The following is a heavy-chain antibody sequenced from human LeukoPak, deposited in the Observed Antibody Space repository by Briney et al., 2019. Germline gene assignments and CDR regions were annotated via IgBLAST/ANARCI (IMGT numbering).Heavy chain of an antibody. D-gene: IGHD3-16*01. CDR3: AKTAASFGGHARSFVF. V-gene: IGHV3-30-3*02. J-gene: IGHJ4*02. Sequence: GRSLRLFCAASGYTFSNYAMHWVRQAPGKGLEWVTVISYDGTNKYYADSVKGRFTISRDNSKNTLYLQMDSLRVEDTAVYYCAKTAASFGGHARSFVFWGQGTLVTVSS. CDR1: GYTFSNYA. CDR2: ISYDGTNK.